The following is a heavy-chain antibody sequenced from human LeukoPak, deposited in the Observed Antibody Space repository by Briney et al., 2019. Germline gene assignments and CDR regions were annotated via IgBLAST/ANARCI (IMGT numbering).Heavy chain of an antibody. J-gene: IGHJ5*02. V-gene: IGHV1-2*02. CDR1: GYTFTGYY. Sequence: VASVKVSCKASGYTFTGYYMHWVRQAPGQGLEWMGWINPDSGGTNYAQKFQGRVTMTRDTSISTAYMELSRLRSDDTAVYYCAKKYSSSAGGFDPWGQGTLVTVSS. CDR3: AKKYSSSAGGFDP. D-gene: IGHD6-13*01. CDR2: INPDSGGT.